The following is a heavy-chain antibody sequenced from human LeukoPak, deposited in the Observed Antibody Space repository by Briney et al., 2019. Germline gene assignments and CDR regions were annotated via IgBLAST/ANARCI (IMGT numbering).Heavy chain of an antibody. D-gene: IGHD3-3*01. Sequence: ASVKVSCKASGYTFTSYDINWVRQATGQGPEWMGWINPNSGGTNYAQKFQGRVTMTRDTSISTAYMELSRLRSDDTAVYYCARGWSGYYPYYFDYWGQGTLVTVSS. CDR1: GYTFTSYD. CDR2: INPNSGGT. CDR3: ARGWSGYYPYYFDY. J-gene: IGHJ4*02. V-gene: IGHV1-2*02.